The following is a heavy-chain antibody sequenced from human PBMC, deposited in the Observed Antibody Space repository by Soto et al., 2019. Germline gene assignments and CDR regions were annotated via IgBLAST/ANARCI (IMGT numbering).Heavy chain of an antibody. CDR1: GFTFSSYA. Sequence: HPGGSLRLSCAASGFTFSSYAMSWVRQAPGKGLEWVSTISGNGGSTYSADSLKGRFTISRDNSKDTLYLQMNSLRADDTAVNYCARVYYDSSNYTELNYFDYWGQGTLVTVSS. CDR2: ISGNGGST. V-gene: IGHV3-23*01. CDR3: ARVYYDSSNYTELNYFDY. J-gene: IGHJ4*02. D-gene: IGHD3-22*01.